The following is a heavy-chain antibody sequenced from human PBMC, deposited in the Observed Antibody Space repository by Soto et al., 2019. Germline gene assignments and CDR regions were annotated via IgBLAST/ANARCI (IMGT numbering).Heavy chain of an antibody. Sequence: GGSLRLSCTASGFTFGDYAMSWFRQAPGKGLEWVGFIRSKAYGGTTEYAASVKGRFTISRDDSKSIAYLQMNSLKTEDTAVYYCTRDRIVLNGAPNYYYYYMDVWGKGTTVTVSS. V-gene: IGHV3-49*03. D-gene: IGHD2-8*01. J-gene: IGHJ6*03. CDR3: TRDRIVLNGAPNYYYYYMDV. CDR2: IRSKAYGGTT. CDR1: GFTFGDYA.